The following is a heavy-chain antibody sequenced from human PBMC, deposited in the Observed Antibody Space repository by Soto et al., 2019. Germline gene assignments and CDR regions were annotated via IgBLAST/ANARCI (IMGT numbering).Heavy chain of an antibody. D-gene: IGHD1-26*01. Sequence: GGSLRFSCAASGFTFSSYSMNWVRQAPGKGLEWVSYISSSSSTIYYADFVKGRFTISRDNAKNSLYLQMNSLRDEDTAVYYCARDGPGGSYGLDAFDIWGQGTMVTVSS. J-gene: IGHJ3*02. CDR3: ARDGPGGSYGLDAFDI. CDR1: GFTFSSYS. V-gene: IGHV3-48*02. CDR2: ISSSSSTI.